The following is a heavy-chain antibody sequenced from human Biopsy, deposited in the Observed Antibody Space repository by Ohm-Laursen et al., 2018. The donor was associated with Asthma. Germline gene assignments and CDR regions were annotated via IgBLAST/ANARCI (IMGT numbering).Heavy chain of an antibody. D-gene: IGHD3-3*01. CDR3: ARDVMEWYLPAFDF. CDR1: GFSGLTFRDFG. V-gene: IGHV3-30*19. J-gene: IGHJ4*02. CDR2: GGSYYDGGLK. Sequence: SLRLSCAASGFSGLTFRDFGMHWVRQAPGKGLEGAAVGGSYYDGGLKYYADSVNGRFTVSRDDSKNTLYLQMNSLRPDDTAVYYCARDVMEWYLPAFDFWGQGTLVTVSS.